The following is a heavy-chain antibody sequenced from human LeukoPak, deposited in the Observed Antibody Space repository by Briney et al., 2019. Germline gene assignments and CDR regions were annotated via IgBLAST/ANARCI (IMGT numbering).Heavy chain of an antibody. CDR3: AKGGPIVGASFDY. J-gene: IGHJ4*02. CDR2: ISWSGGST. V-gene: IGHV3-43D*03. D-gene: IGHD1-26*01. CDR1: GFTFDDYA. Sequence: GGSLRLSCAASGFTFDDYAMHWVRQAPGKGLEWVSLISWSGGSTYYAHSVKGRFTISRDNSKNSLYLQMNSLRAEDTALYYCAKGGPIVGASFDYWGQGTLVTVSS.